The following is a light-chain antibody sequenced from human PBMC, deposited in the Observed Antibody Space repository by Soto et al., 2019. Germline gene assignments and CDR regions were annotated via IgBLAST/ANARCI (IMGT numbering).Light chain of an antibody. J-gene: IGKJ3*01. V-gene: IGKV1-39*01. CDR3: QQSYSTPFT. Sequence: DIQMTQSPSSLSASVGDRVTITCRASQSISSYLNWYQQKPGKAPKLLIYGASSLQSGVPSRLSGSGYGTDFTLTISSQQPEDFATYYCQQSYSTPFTFGPGPKVDIK. CDR1: QSISSY. CDR2: GAS.